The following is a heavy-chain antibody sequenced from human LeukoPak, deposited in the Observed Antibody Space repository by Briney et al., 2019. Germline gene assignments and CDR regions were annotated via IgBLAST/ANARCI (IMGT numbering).Heavy chain of an antibody. CDR2: ISTYNGNT. CDR1: GYTFTSYG. J-gene: IGHJ1*01. Sequence: GASVKVSCKASGYTFTSYGISWVRQAPGQGLEWMGWISTYNGNTNYAQKLQGRVTMTTDTSTSTAYMELRSLRSDDTAVYYCAQVYYYDSSGYYYFQHWRQGTLVTVSS. CDR3: AQVYYYDSSGYYYFQH. V-gene: IGHV1-18*01. D-gene: IGHD3-22*01.